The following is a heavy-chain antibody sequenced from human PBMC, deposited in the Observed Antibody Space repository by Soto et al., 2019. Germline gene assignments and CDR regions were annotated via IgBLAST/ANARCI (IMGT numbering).Heavy chain of an antibody. CDR1: GFTFSSYA. Sequence: PGGSLRLSCAASGFTFSSYAMHWVRQAPGKGLEYVSAISSNGGSTYYANSVKGRFTISRDNSKNTLYLQMGSLRAEDMAVYYCARGPDILTGYHLAYGMDVWGQGTTVTVSS. D-gene: IGHD3-9*01. CDR2: ISSNGGST. V-gene: IGHV3-64*01. CDR3: ARGPDILTGYHLAYGMDV. J-gene: IGHJ6*02.